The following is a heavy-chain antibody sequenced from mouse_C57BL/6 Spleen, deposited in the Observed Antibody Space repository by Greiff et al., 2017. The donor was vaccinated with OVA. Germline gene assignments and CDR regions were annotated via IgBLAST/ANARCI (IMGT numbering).Heavy chain of an antibody. J-gene: IGHJ4*01. CDR1: GFTFTDYY. Sequence: EVKLMESGGGLVQPGGSLSLSCAASGFTFTDYYMSWVRQPPGKALEWLGFIRNKANGYTTEYSASVKGRFTISRDNSQSILYLQMNALRAEDSATYYCARLWDYYAMDYWGQGTSVTVSS. V-gene: IGHV7-3*01. CDR2: IRNKANGYTT. D-gene: IGHD1-1*02. CDR3: ARLWDYYAMDY.